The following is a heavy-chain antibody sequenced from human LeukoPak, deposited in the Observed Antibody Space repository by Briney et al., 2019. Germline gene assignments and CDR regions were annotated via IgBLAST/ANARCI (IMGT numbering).Heavy chain of an antibody. CDR2: ISSSSSTI. J-gene: IGHJ4*02. V-gene: IGHV3-48*04. CDR3: ASERPTVVTPDFDY. Sequence: GGSLRLSCAASGFTFSSYSMNWVRQAPGKGLEWVSYISSSSSTIYYADSVKGRFTISRDNAKNSLYLQMNSLRAEDTAVYYCASERPTVVTPDFDYWGQGTLVTVSS. D-gene: IGHD4-23*01. CDR1: GFTFSSYS.